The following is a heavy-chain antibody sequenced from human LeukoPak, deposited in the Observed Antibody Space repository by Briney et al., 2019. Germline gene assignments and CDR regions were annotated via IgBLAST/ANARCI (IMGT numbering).Heavy chain of an antibody. D-gene: IGHD6-19*01. CDR2: IYYSGST. V-gene: IGHV4-59*01. J-gene: IGHJ4*02. Sequence: SETLSLTCTVSGGSISSYYWSWIRQPPGKGLEWIGYIYYSGSTNYNPSLKSRVTISVDTSKNQFSLKLNSVTAADTAVYYCARMRQWLPPDYWGQGTLVTVSS. CDR3: ARMRQWLPPDY. CDR1: GGSISSYY.